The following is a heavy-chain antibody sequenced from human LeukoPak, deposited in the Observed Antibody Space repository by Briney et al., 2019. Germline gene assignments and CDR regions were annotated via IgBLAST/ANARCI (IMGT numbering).Heavy chain of an antibody. J-gene: IGHJ4*02. Sequence: SETLSLTCSVSGGSIRSYYWSWIRQPPGKGLEWIGYISYTGSTNYNPSLKSRVTMSVDTSKNQFSLEVTSVTAADTAVYYCARGRGVRGGNFDYWGQGTLVTISS. D-gene: IGHD3-10*01. CDR1: GGSIRSYY. V-gene: IGHV4-59*01. CDR2: ISYTGST. CDR3: ARGRGVRGGNFDY.